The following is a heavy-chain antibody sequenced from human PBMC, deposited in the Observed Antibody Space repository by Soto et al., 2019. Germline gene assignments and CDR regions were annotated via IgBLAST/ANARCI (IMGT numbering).Heavy chain of an antibody. J-gene: IGHJ3*01. Sequence: QTLSLTCAISGDSVSSDITSWNWIRQSPSRGLEWLGRTYYRSKWFHDYAASVKSRITINPDTSKNQFSLELNSMTPEETAVYYCARGNALDVWGQGTVVTVSS. V-gene: IGHV6-1*01. CDR2: TYYRSKWFH. CDR3: ARGNALDV. CDR1: GDSVSSDITS. D-gene: IGHD3-10*01.